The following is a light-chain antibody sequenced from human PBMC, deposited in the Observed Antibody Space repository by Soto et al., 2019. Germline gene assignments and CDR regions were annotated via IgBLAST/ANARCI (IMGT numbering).Light chain of an antibody. CDR1: SSDVGGYNY. V-gene: IGLV2-14*01. Sequence: QSALTQPASVSGSPGQSITISCTGTSSDVGGYNYVSWYQQHPGKAPKLMIYDVSNRPSGVSNRFSGSKSGNTDYLTISGLQAEDEADYYCSSYTSSSTLDVFGTGTKVTVL. J-gene: IGLJ1*01. CDR2: DVS. CDR3: SSYTSSSTLDV.